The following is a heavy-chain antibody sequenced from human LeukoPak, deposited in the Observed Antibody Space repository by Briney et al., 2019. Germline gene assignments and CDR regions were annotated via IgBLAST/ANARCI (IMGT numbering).Heavy chain of an antibody. D-gene: IGHD6-19*01. CDR3: ASVRSSGWYGD. V-gene: IGHV1-69*13. CDR1: GGTFTTYA. Sequence: SVKVSCKASGGTFTTYAISWVRQAPGQGLEWMGGIIHLLGTTNYAQKFEGRVTITADESTSTAYMELSSLRSEDTAVYYCASVRSSGWYGDWGQGTLVTVSS. J-gene: IGHJ4*02. CDR2: IIHLLGTT.